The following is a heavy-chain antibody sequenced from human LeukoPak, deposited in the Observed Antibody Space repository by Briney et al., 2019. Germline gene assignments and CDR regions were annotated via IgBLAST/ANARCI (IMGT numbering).Heavy chain of an antibody. CDR3: ARAGPMVVAARQYFQH. Sequence: PSETLSLTCTVSGGSISSYYWSWIRQPPGKGLEWIGYIYYSGSTNYNPSLKSRVAISVDTSKNQFSLKLSSVTAADTAVYYCARAGPMVVAARQYFQHWGQGTLVTVSS. CDR2: IYYSGST. D-gene: IGHD2-15*01. J-gene: IGHJ1*01. CDR1: GGSISSYY. V-gene: IGHV4-59*12.